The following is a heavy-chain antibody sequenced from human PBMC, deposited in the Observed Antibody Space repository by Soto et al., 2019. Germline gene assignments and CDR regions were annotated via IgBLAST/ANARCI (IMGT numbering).Heavy chain of an antibody. CDR3: ARGGRVAAHINYYYYYGMDV. J-gene: IGHJ6*02. D-gene: IGHD2-15*01. CDR2: ISSSSSYI. CDR1: GFTFSSYS. V-gene: IGHV3-21*01. Sequence: KAGGSLRLSCAASGFTFSSYSMNWVRQAPGKGLEWVSSISSSSSYIYYADSVKGRFTISRDNAKNSLYLQMNSLRAEDTAVYYCARGGRVAAHINYYYYYGMDVWGQGTTVTVSS.